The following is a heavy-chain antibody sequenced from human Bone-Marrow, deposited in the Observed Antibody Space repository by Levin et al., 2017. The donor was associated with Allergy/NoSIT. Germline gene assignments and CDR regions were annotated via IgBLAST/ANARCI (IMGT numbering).Heavy chain of an antibody. V-gene: IGHV4-39*01. Sequence: PSETLSLTCTVSGGSITSSSYYWGWIRQPPGKGLEWIGSIYYSGSTYYKPSLKSRVSISADASKNQFSLKLSSVTAADTAVYYCARHVGDYYFDTSGVVDYWGQGTLVTVSS. CDR2: IYYSGST. D-gene: IGHD3-22*01. CDR3: ARHVGDYYFDTSGVVDY. J-gene: IGHJ4*02. CDR1: GGSITSSSYY.